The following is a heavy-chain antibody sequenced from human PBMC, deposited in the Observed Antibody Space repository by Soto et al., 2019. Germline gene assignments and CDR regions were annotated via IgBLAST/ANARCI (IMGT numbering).Heavy chain of an antibody. CDR1: GGSIRLSSYY. V-gene: IGHV4-39*01. CDR3: ARKFNIAVAGY. Sequence: SETLSLICTVSGGSIRLSSYYWGWIRQPPGKGLEWIGSIHYTGSTYYNPSLKSRLTISVDTSKNQFSLKLSSVTAADTAVYYCARKFNIAVAGYWGQGTLVTGSS. J-gene: IGHJ4*02. D-gene: IGHD6-19*01. CDR2: IHYTGST.